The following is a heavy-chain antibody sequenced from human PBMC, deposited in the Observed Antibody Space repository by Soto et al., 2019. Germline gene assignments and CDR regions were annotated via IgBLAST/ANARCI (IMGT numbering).Heavy chain of an antibody. CDR3: ARAPGNMSLNWFDP. V-gene: IGHV3-30-3*01. Sequence: GGSLRLSCAASGFTFSSYAMHWVRQAPGKGLEWVAVISYDGSNKYYADSVKGRFTISTDNSKNTLYLQMNSLRAEDTAVYYCARAPGNMSLNWFDPWGQGNLVTVSS. CDR1: GFTFSSYA. CDR2: ISYDGSNK. J-gene: IGHJ5*02. D-gene: IGHD3-16*01.